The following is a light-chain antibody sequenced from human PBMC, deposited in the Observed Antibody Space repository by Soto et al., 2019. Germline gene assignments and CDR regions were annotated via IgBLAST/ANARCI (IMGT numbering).Light chain of an antibody. Sequence: EIVLTQSPATLSLSPGESATLSCRASQSVSSYFAWYQQKPGQAPRLLIYDASNRATGIPARFSGSGSGTDFTLTISSLEPEDFAVYYCQQHSDWPLTFGQGTKVEIK. CDR2: DAS. CDR1: QSVSSY. V-gene: IGKV3-11*01. CDR3: QQHSDWPLT. J-gene: IGKJ1*01.